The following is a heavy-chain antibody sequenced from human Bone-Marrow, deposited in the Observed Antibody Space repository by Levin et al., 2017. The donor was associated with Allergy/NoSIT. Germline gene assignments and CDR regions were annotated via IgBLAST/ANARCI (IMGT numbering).Heavy chain of an antibody. CDR3: ARLVVVPAANIRYFDL. Sequence: SQTLSLTCDVSGGSIFSDGYSWSWIRQPPGKGLEWIGYIFHGGSTFYNPSLRSRVTISLDRTKNQFSLKLNSVTAADTAIYYCARLVVVPAANIRYFDLWVRGTLVTVSS. CDR2: IFHGGST. D-gene: IGHD2-2*01. J-gene: IGHJ2*01. CDR1: GGSIFSDGYS. V-gene: IGHV4-30-2*01.